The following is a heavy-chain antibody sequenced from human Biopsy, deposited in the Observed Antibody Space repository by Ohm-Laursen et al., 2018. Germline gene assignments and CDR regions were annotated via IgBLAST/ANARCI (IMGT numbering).Heavy chain of an antibody. D-gene: IGHD1-26*01. CDR1: GFTFSNSV. J-gene: IGHJ4*02. Sequence: GSSVKVSCKASGFTFSNSVVQWVRQARGQRLEWIGWIVVGSGYAGYAQNFQERVTITRDLSTSTANMELSSLRSDDTAVYYCAAEVGVTVDVGFWGQGTLVTVSS. CDR3: AAEVGVTVDVGF. CDR2: IVVGSGYA. V-gene: IGHV1-58*01.